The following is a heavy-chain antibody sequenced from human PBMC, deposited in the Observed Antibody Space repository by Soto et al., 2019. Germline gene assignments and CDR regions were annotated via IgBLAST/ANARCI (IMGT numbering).Heavy chain of an antibody. V-gene: IGHV3-23*01. CDR2: ISGSGDNT. Sequence: GSLRLSCAASGFTFSSYAMSWVRQAPGKGLEWVSAISGSGDNTYYADSVKGRFTISRDNSKNTLYLQMNSLRAEDTALYYCAKDQGTTVTQTLLVWGRGTLVTVSS. J-gene: IGHJ4*02. CDR3: AKDQGTTVTQTLLV. CDR1: GFTFSSYA. D-gene: IGHD4-17*01.